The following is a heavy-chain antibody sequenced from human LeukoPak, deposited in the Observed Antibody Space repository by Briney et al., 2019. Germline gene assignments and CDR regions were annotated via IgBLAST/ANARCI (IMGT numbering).Heavy chain of an antibody. Sequence: PSETLSLTCTVSGGSISSYYWSWIRQPPGKGLEWIGYIYYSGSTNYNPSLKSRVTISVDTSKNQFSLQLNSVTPEDTAVYYCARGKGGYSYGSDAFDIWGQGTMVTVSS. CDR1: GGSISSYY. J-gene: IGHJ3*02. D-gene: IGHD5-18*01. V-gene: IGHV4-59*12. CDR2: IYYSGST. CDR3: ARGKGGYSYGSDAFDI.